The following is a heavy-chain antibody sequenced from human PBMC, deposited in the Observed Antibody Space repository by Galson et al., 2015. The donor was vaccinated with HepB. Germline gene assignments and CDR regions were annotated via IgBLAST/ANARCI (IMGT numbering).Heavy chain of an antibody. Sequence: SLRLSCAASGFTFSNYNINWVRQTPGKGLEWVSSISTSSSYIYYADSVKGRFTISRDNAKNSLYLQMNSLRAEDTAMYYCARAYCSSTICYDDYWGQGTLVTVSS. J-gene: IGHJ4*02. D-gene: IGHD2-2*01. V-gene: IGHV3-21*01. CDR2: ISTSSSYI. CDR1: GFTFSNYN. CDR3: ARAYCSSTICYDDY.